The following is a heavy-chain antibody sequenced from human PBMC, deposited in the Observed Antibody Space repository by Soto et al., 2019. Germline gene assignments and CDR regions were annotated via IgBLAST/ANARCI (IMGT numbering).Heavy chain of an antibody. CDR3: ARDCTGGSCFCIY. CDR2: INTYNGNS. J-gene: IGHJ4*02. Sequence: QVQLVQSAAEVKKPGASVKVSCKASGYTLTNYAISWVRQAPGQGPEWMGWINTYNGNSNYAQKFQGRAXXTXDXXTNTAYMELRSLTSDDTAVYYCARDCTGGSCFCIYWGQGTLVTVSS. CDR1: GYTLTNYA. D-gene: IGHD2-15*01. V-gene: IGHV1-18*01.